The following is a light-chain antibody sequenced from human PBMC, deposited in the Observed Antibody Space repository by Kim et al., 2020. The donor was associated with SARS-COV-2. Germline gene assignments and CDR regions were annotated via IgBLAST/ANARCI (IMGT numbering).Light chain of an antibody. Sequence: GQSITIACTGTSSDVGAYNYVSWYQQHPGKAPKLMIYEVSNRPSGVSDRFSGSKSDNTASLTISGLQAEDEADYYCSSYTRSNTRVFGGGTKVTVL. CDR2: EVS. CDR1: SSDVGAYNY. CDR3: SSYTRSNTRV. J-gene: IGLJ3*02. V-gene: IGLV2-14*03.